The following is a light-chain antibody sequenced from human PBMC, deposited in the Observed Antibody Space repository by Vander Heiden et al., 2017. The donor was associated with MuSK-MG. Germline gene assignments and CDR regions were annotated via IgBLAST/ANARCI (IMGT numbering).Light chain of an antibody. Sequence: DIQMTQCASSLSASVGDRVTGTCRASQGISNYLAWFERMAGRAPRSLVCAGSSVQSGVPSKFSDSETGTDFTRASSSRQPEDCATYCCQHENSCPYTFGQGTKLVIK. CDR2: AGS. CDR1: QGISNY. V-gene: IGKV1-16*02. CDR3: QHENSCPYT. J-gene: IGKJ2*01.